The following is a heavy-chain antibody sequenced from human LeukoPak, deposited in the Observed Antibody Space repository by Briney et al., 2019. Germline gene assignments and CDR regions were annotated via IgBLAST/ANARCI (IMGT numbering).Heavy chain of an antibody. CDR2: ISSSGSTI. V-gene: IGHV3-48*03. CDR3: ARGGWNYVFNY. CDR1: GFTLNTYE. J-gene: IGHJ4*02. D-gene: IGHD1-7*01. Sequence: GGSLTLSCAASGFTLNTYEMNWVRQAPGKGLEWVSYISSSGSTIYYADYVKGRFTISRDNAKNSLYLQMNSLRAEDTAVYYCARGGWNYVFNYWGQGTLVTVSS.